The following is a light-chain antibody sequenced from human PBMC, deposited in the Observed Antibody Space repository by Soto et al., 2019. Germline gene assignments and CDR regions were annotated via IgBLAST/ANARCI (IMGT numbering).Light chain of an antibody. Sequence: DIQMTQSPSSLSASVGDRVTITCRASQGIRNDLDWYQHEPGKPPKLLIYGTSNLQSGVPSRFSGSGTGTEFTLTDISPQPEDPATYYCLQHYTCPPTFGGGTKVDIK. CDR2: GTS. CDR1: QGIRND. J-gene: IGKJ4*01. V-gene: IGKV1-17*01. CDR3: LQHYTCPPT.